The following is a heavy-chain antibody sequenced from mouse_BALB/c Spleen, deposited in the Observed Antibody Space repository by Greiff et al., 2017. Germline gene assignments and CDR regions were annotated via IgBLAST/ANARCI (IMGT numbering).Heavy chain of an antibody. CDR3: TRSYGNYEDWFAY. Sequence: VQLQQSGAELVKPGASVKLSCKASGYTFTSYYMYWVKQRPGQGLEWIGEINPSNGGTNFNEKFKSKATRTVDKSSSTAYMQLSSLTSEDSAVYYCTRSYGNYEDWFAYWGQGTLVTVSA. D-gene: IGHD2-1*01. CDR1: GYTFTSYY. V-gene: IGHV1S81*02. J-gene: IGHJ3*01. CDR2: INPSNGGT.